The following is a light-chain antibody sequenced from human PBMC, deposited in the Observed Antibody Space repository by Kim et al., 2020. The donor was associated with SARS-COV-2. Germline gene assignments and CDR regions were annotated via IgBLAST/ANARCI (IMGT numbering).Light chain of an antibody. CDR2: EVD. V-gene: IGLV2-14*01. CDR3: SSYIRGSTNYV. Sequence: SNRISCTGTSGDVGGYKYVSGYQQHPGKAPKLVIYEVDNRPSGVSIRFSGSKSGNTASLTISGLQAEDEADYYCSSYIRGSTNYVFGTGTKVTVL. J-gene: IGLJ1*01. CDR1: SGDVGGYKY.